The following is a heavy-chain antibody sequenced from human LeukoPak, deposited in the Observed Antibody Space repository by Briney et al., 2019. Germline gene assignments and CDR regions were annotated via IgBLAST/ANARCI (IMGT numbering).Heavy chain of an antibody. V-gene: IGHV3-30*04. D-gene: IGHD2/OR15-2a*01. J-gene: IGHJ4*02. Sequence: PGGSLRLSCAASGFTFSTYPMHWVCQAPGKRLEWVALILYDGSNQYYGDSVKGRFTISRDNSKNTLYLQMNSLRAEDTAVYYCARSQNVPYFDYWGQGTLVTVSS. CDR1: GFTFSTYP. CDR3: ARSQNVPYFDY. CDR2: ILYDGSNQ.